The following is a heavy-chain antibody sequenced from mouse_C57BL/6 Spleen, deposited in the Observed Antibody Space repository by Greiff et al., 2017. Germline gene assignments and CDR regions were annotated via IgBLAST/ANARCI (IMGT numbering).Heavy chain of an antibody. D-gene: IGHD1-2*01. J-gene: IGHJ4*01. CDR1: GYAFTNYL. CDR3: ARGHYYGRAMDY. V-gene: IGHV1-54*01. Sequence: VQLQQSGAELVRPGTSVKVSCKASGYAFTNYLIEWVKQRPGQGLEWIGVINPGSGGTNYNEKFKGKATLTADKSSSTAYMQLSSLTSEDSAVYFCARGHYYGRAMDYWGQGTSVTVSS. CDR2: INPGSGGT.